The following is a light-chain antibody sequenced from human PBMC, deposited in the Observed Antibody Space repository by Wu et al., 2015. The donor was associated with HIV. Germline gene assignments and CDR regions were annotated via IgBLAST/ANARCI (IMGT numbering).Light chain of an antibody. Sequence: ETVLTQSPGTLSLSPGERATLTCRASEIVLSNYLAWYQQKPGQSPRLLIYEASTRATGIPDRFSGSGSGTDFTLTISRLEPEDSAIYYCQQYGFSSWTFGQGTNVEIK. CDR2: EAS. CDR1: EIVLSNY. V-gene: IGKV3-20*01. CDR3: QQYGFSSWT. J-gene: IGKJ1*01.